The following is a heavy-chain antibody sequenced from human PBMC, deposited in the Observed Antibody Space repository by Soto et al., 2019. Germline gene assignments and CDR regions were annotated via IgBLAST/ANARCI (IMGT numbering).Heavy chain of an antibody. V-gene: IGHV4-61*01. Sequence: QVQLHESGPGLVKPSETLSLTCTVSGGSFKSGSYSWSWIRQPPGKGLEWIGYVYHTGRTSYSPSVKSRVSISMDTTKNQFSLNLDSVTAVDTAEYFCARDFAYFDSWGHGTLVTVSS. CDR1: GGSFKSGSYS. CDR2: VYHTGRT. J-gene: IGHJ4*03. D-gene: IGHD3-3*01. CDR3: ARDFAYFDS.